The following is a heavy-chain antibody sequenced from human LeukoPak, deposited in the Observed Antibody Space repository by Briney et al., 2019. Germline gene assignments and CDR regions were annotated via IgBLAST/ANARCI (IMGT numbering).Heavy chain of an antibody. D-gene: IGHD3-10*01. CDR3: ARASSDMYDFEI. J-gene: IGHJ3*02. V-gene: IGHV1-69*05. CDR2: IIPIFGAT. Sequence: SVKVSFKASGGSFSSYSINWVRQAPGQGLEWMGRIIPIFGATKYAQNFQGKVTITTDESTRTVYMELSSLRSEDTALYYCARASSDMYDFEIWGQGTMVTVSS. CDR1: GGSFSSYS.